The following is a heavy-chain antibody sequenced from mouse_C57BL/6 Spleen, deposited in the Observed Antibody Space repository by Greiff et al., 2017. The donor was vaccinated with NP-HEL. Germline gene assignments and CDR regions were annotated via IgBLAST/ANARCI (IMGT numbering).Heavy chain of an antibody. D-gene: IGHD1-1*01. CDR3: ARNYGSSSSYWYFDV. Sequence: VRLQQPGAELVRPGSSVKLSCKASGYTFTSYWMHWVKQRPIQGLEWIGNIDPSDSETHYNQKFKDKATLTVDKSSSTAYMQLSSLTSEDSAVYYCARNYGSSSSYWYFDVWGTGTTVTVSS. V-gene: IGHV1-52*01. CDR1: GYTFTSYW. J-gene: IGHJ1*03. CDR2: IDPSDSET.